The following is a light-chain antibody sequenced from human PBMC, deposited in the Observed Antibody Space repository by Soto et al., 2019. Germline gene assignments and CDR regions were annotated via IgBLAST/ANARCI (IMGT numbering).Light chain of an antibody. V-gene: IGKV1-5*03. CDR2: KAS. J-gene: IGKJ2*01. CDR1: QYISNW. Sequence: DIPMTQSPSTLSSSVGDTVTLTCRTSQYISNWLDWYQQKPGQAPNLLIYKASILESEIPSRFRGSGSGTEFTLTISSLQPGDFATYYCQHCYTYPYTFGEGTKLEIK. CDR3: QHCYTYPYT.